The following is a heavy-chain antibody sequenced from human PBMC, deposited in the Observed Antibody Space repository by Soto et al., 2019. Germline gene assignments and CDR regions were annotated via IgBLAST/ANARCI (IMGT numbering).Heavy chain of an antibody. CDR3: VRGFGNSWNTGGYNWFDF. J-gene: IGHJ5*01. Sequence: ASVKVSCKASGFTFTSSAVQWVRQARGQRLEWIGWIVVGSGNTNYAQKFQERVTITRDMSTSTAYMELSSLRYEDTAVYYCVRGFGNSWNTGGYNWFDFWGQGTLVTVSS. CDR1: GFTFTSSA. V-gene: IGHV1-58*01. CDR2: IVVGSGNT. D-gene: IGHD1-1*01.